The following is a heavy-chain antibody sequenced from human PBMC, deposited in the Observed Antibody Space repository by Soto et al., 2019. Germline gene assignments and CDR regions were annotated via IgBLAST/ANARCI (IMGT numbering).Heavy chain of an antibody. CDR1: GFTFRSYV. J-gene: IGHJ1*01. CDR2: TSYDGSDK. D-gene: IGHD3-16*01. Sequence: QVQLVESGGGVVQPGTSLRVSCVGSGFTFRSYVIHWVRQAPGKGLEWVALTSYDGSDKYYGDSVRGRFTISRDNSRNTVDLQMDSLRLEDTALYYCARRGTTGGLDVWGQGTPVSVSS. CDR3: ARRGTTGGLDV. V-gene: IGHV3-30*19.